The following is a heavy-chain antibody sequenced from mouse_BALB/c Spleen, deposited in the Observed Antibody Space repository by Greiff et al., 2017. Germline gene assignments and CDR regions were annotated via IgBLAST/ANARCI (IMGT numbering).Heavy chain of an antibody. CDR2: IDPANGNT. V-gene: IGHV14-3*02. CDR3: ARGFYGDTWGDY. J-gene: IGHJ2*01. CDR1: GFNIKDTY. D-gene: IGHD1-1*01. Sequence: EVQLQESGAELVKPGASVKLSCTASGFNIKDTYMHWVKQRPEQGLEWIGRIDPANGNTKYDPKFQGKATITADTSSNTAYLQLSSLTSEDTAVYYCARGFYGDTWGDYWGQGTTLTVSS.